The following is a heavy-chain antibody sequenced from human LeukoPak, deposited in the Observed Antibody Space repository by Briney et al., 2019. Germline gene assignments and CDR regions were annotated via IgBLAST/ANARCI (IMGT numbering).Heavy chain of an antibody. CDR3: AKEGPYGDYVGTFDY. Sequence: GGSLRLSCAASGFTFSSYWMHWVRQAPGKGLVWVSRIKSDGSTTTYADSVKGRFTISRDNSKNTLYLQMNSLRAEDTAVYYCAKEGPYGDYVGTFDYWGQGTLVTVSS. CDR2: IKSDGSTT. J-gene: IGHJ4*02. CDR1: GFTFSSYW. V-gene: IGHV3-74*01. D-gene: IGHD4-17*01.